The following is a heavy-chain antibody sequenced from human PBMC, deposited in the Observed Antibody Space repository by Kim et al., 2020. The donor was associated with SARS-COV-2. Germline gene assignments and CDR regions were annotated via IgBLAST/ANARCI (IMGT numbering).Heavy chain of an antibody. CDR1: GGSISSGGYY. D-gene: IGHD3-22*01. V-gene: IGHV4-31*03. J-gene: IGHJ4*02. Sequence: SETLSLTCTVSGGSISSGGYYWSWIRQHPGKGLEWIGYIYYSGSTYYNPSLKSRVTISVDTSKNQFSLKLSSVTAADTAVYYCANYYYDSSGWGWFDYWGPGTLVTVSS. CDR2: IYYSGST. CDR3: ANYYYDSSGWGWFDY.